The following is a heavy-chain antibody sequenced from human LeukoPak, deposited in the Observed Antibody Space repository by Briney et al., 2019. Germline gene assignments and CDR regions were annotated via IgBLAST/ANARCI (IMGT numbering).Heavy chain of an antibody. J-gene: IGHJ4*02. Sequence: SVKVSCKASGGTFSSYAISWVRQAPGQGLEWMGRIIPILGIANYAQKFQGRVTITADKSTSTAYMELSSLRSEDTAVYYCARDANYGGNLAFDYWGQGTLVTVSS. CDR2: IIPILGIA. CDR1: GGTFSSYA. CDR3: ARDANYGGNLAFDY. D-gene: IGHD4-23*01. V-gene: IGHV1-69*04.